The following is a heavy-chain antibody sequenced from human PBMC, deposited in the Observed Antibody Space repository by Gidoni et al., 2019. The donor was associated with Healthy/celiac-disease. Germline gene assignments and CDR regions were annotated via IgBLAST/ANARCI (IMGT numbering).Heavy chain of an antibody. CDR3: AKLLYDYIWGRYGVGGMDV. CDR2: ISGSGCST. D-gene: IGHD3-16*01. V-gene: IGHV3-23*01. Sequence: EVQLLESGGGVVQPGGSLRLSCAASGFTFVSDAMSWVRQAPGTGMELVSAISGSGCSTYYADSLKGRFTISRDNSKNPLYLQMNSLRAEDTAVYYCAKLLYDYIWGRYGVGGMDVWAKGPRSPSP. CDR1: GFTFVSDA. J-gene: IGHJ6*02.